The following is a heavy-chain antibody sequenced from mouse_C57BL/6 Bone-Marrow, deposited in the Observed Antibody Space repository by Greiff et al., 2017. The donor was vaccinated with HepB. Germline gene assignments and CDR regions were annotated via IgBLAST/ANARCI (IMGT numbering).Heavy chain of an antibody. D-gene: IGHD3-2*02. V-gene: IGHV5-4*03. J-gene: IGHJ1*03. CDR1: GFTFSSYA. Sequence: EVKLMESGGGLVKPGGSLKLSCAASGFTFSSYAMSWVRQTPEKRLEWVATISDGGSYTYYPDNVKGRFTISRDNAKNNLYLQRSHLKSEDTAMYYCARFQDWYFDVWGTGTTVTVSS. CDR3: ARFQDWYFDV. CDR2: ISDGGSYT.